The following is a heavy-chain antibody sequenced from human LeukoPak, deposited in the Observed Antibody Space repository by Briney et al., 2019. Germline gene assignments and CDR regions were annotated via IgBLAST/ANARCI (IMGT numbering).Heavy chain of an antibody. CDR1: GYSFSSYW. CDR3: ATQGSSSSLDY. Sequence: GESLKISCKASGYSFSSYWIAWLRQMPGKCLKWMGIIYPGDSDTRYSPSFQGQVTISADKSISTAYLQWSSLKASDTAMYYCATQGSSSSLDYWGQGTLVTVSS. V-gene: IGHV5-51*01. J-gene: IGHJ4*02. D-gene: IGHD6-6*01. CDR2: IYPGDSDT.